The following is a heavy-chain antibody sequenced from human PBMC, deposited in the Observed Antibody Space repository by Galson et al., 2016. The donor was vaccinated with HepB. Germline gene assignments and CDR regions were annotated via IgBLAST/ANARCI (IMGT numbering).Heavy chain of an antibody. CDR1: GFSFRPYS. J-gene: IGHJ6*03. Sequence: SLRLSCEASGFSFRPYSMSWVRQAPGKGLEWVSSIRGTSSYIYYADSVKGRITISRDNAKNSLYLQMNSLRAEDTAVYYCARGLVNTIFGVVISYYYIDVWGEGTTVTVSS. V-gene: IGHV3-21*01. CDR2: IRGTSSYI. D-gene: IGHD3-3*01. CDR3: ARGLVNTIFGVVISYYYIDV.